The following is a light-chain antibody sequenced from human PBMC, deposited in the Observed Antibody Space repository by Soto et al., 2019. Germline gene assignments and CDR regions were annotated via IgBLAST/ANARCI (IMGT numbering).Light chain of an antibody. CDR2: EAS. CDR1: QSVGTS. V-gene: IGKV3-20*01. Sequence: SVLTQSPGTLSLSPGDRVTLSCRASQSVGTSLAWYQQKPGQAPSLLIYEASSRAAGIPDRFSGSGSGTDFTLTVNRLEPEDFAVYYCQQHGSSPYTFGQGTKLEIK. J-gene: IGKJ2*01. CDR3: QQHGSSPYT.